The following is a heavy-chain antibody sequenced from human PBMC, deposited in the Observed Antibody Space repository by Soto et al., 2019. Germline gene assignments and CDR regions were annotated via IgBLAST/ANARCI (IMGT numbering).Heavy chain of an antibody. CDR1: GFTFSSYA. CDR3: AKDRMRVAFNGGNSQYFQH. J-gene: IGHJ1*01. CDR2: ISGSGGST. D-gene: IGHD2-21*02. V-gene: IGHV3-23*01. Sequence: PGGSLRLSCAASGFTFSSYAMSWVRQAPGKGLEWVSAISGSGGSTYYADSVKGRFTISRDNSKNTLYLQMNSLRAEDTAVYYSAKDRMRVAFNGGNSQYFQHWGQGTLVTVSS.